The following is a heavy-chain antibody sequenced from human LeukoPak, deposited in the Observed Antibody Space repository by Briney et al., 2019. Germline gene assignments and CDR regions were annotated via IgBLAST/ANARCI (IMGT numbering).Heavy chain of an antibody. Sequence: GGSLRLSCAASGFTLSDHWMRWVRHLPGEGLEWVANISPDGSFKFYVDSVKGRFTVSRDNAKNSLYLQMNSLRAEDTAMYYCVRVIVVVPTKFDYFDYWGQGTLVTVSS. CDR3: VRVIVVVPTKFDYFDY. J-gene: IGHJ4*02. D-gene: IGHD2-21*02. V-gene: IGHV3-7*01. CDR1: GFTLSDHW. CDR2: ISPDGSFK.